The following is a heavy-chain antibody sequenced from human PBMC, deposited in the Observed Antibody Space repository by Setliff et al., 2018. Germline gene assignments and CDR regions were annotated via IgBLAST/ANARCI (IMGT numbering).Heavy chain of an antibody. V-gene: IGHV4-39*01. CDR3: TVYNTGSSKDHY. CDR2: LYYRGST. D-gene: IGHD2-8*02. Sequence: PSETLSLTCSVSGGSISGTNYYWGWIRQPPGKGLEWIGSLYYRGSTYYNSSLQSRVTISVDTSKNQFSLKLSSVTAAGTALYYCTVYNTGSSKDHYWGQGTPVTVSS. CDR1: GGSISGTNYY. J-gene: IGHJ4*02.